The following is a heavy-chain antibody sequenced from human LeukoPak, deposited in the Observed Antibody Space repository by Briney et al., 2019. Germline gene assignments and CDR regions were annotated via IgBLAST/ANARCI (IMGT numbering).Heavy chain of an antibody. CDR3: ARVGYYDSSGYYFLHDYYYMDV. V-gene: IGHV3-7*01. CDR2: IKQDGSEK. J-gene: IGHJ6*03. Sequence: PGGSLRLSCAASGFTFSSYWMSWVRQAPGKGLEWVANIKQDGSEKYYVDSVKGRFTISRDNAKNSLYLQMNSLRAEDTAVYYCARVGYYDSSGYYFLHDYYYMDVWGKGTTVTVSS. D-gene: IGHD3-22*01. CDR1: GFTFSSYW.